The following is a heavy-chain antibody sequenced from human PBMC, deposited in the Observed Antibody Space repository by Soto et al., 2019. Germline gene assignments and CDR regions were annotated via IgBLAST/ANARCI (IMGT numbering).Heavy chain of an antibody. CDR1: GGSIGSYY. Sequence: PSETLSLTCTVSGGSIGSYYWSWIRQPPGKGLEWIGYIYYSGSTNYNPSLKSRVTISVDTPKNQFSLKLSSVTAADTAVYYCARGINSSGWYGYYYYYMDVWGKGTTVTVSS. CDR3: ARGINSSGWYGYYYYYMDV. D-gene: IGHD6-19*01. J-gene: IGHJ6*03. V-gene: IGHV4-59*01. CDR2: IYYSGST.